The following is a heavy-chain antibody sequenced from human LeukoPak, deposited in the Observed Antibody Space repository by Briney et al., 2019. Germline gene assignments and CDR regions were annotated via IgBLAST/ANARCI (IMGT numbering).Heavy chain of an antibody. CDR2: IYHRGNT. J-gene: IGHJ4*02. CDR1: GGSISSDGYY. V-gene: IGHV4-30-2*05. D-gene: IGHD6-13*01. CDR3: ARGEGKIAAAGTGLDY. Sequence: SETLSLTCSVSGGSISSDGYYWSWIRQLPGKGLEWVGYIYHRGNTHYNPSLKSRITMSVDTSKNQFSLKLSSVTAADTAVYYCARGEGKIAAAGTGLDYWGQGTLVTVSS.